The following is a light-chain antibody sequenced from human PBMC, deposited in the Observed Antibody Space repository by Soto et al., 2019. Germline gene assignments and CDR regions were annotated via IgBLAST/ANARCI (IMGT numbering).Light chain of an antibody. V-gene: IGLV2-8*01. CDR1: SSDVGGYDY. Sequence: QSVLTQPPPASGSPGQSVTISCTGTSSDVGGYDYVSWYQQHAGKAPKLMIYEVTKRPSGVPDRFSGSKSGNTASLTVSGLQAEDEADYYCSSYAASNNFVFGTGTKVTVL. CDR3: SSYAASNNFV. CDR2: EVT. J-gene: IGLJ1*01.